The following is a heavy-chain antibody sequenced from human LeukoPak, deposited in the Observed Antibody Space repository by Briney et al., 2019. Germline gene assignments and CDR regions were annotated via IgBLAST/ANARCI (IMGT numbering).Heavy chain of an antibody. V-gene: IGHV3-23*01. CDR2: ISGSGVST. CDR3: AKQAGPSYYYYMDV. J-gene: IGHJ6*03. Sequence: GGSLRLSCAASGFTFSSYAMSWVRQAPGKGLEWVSAISGSGVSTYYADSVKGRFTISRDNSKNTLHLQMNSLRPEDTAAYYCAKQAGPSYYYYMDVWGKGTTVTVSS. CDR1: GFTFSSYA.